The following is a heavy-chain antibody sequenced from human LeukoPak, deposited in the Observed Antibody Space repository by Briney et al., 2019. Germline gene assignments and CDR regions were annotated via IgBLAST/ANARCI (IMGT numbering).Heavy chain of an antibody. CDR2: ISYDGSNK. V-gene: IGHV3-30*04. CDR3: ARARVIGYLDFDY. D-gene: IGHD5-18*01. J-gene: IGHJ4*02. Sequence: GRSLRLSCAASGFTFSSYAMHWVRQAPGKGLEWVAVISYDGSNKYYADSVKGRFTISRDNSKNTLYLQMNSLRAEDTAVYYCARARVIGYLDFDYWGQGTLVTVSS. CDR1: GFTFSSYA.